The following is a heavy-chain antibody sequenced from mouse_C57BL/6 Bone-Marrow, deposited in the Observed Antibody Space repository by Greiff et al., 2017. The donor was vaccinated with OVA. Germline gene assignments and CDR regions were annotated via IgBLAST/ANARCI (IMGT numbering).Heavy chain of an antibody. Sequence: EVKLVESGGGLVKPGGSLKLSCAASGFTFSDYGMHWVRQAPEKGLEWVAYISSGRSTIYYADTVKGRFTISRDNAKNTLFLQMTSLRSEDTAMYYCARLTFYYYAMDYWGQGTSVTVSS. CDR2: ISSGRSTI. CDR1: GFTFSDYG. CDR3: ARLTFYYYAMDY. V-gene: IGHV5-17*01. J-gene: IGHJ4*01. D-gene: IGHD4-1*01.